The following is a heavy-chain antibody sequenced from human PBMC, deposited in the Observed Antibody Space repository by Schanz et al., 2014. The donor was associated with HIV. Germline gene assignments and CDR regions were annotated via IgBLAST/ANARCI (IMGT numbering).Heavy chain of an antibody. Sequence: QVQLVQSGAEVKKTGSPVKVSCKASGGTFRSNAITWVRQAPGQGLEWIGHFNVMLSKINSAQKFQGRVSMTADPSTNTAYMEMRGLRFEDTAVYYCASGRRSGIGWRMDVWGQGTTVSVSS. CDR1: GGTFRSNA. D-gene: IGHD6-19*01. CDR2: FNVMLSKI. CDR3: ASGRRSGIGWRMDV. V-gene: IGHV1-69*01. J-gene: IGHJ6*02.